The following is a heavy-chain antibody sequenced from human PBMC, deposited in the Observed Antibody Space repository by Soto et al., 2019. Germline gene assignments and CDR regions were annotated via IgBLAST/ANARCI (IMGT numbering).Heavy chain of an antibody. D-gene: IGHD4-4*01. CDR1: GGSLSRNNYY. CDR3: AGQPGAVRSKVAF. J-gene: IGHJ4*02. CDR2: GFYTGSA. V-gene: IGHV4-39*01. Sequence: SETLSLTCTVSGGSLSRNNYYWGWIRQPPGKGLEWIGTGFYTGSAYYNPFLKSRVTISVHTSKSQFSLKLNSVTAADTAVYFCAGQPGAVRSKVAFWGQGTLVTASS.